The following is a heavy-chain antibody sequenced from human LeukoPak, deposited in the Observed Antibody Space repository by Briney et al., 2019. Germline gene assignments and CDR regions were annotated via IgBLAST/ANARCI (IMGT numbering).Heavy chain of an antibody. J-gene: IGHJ4*02. CDR2: ISGSGGST. V-gene: IGHV3-23*01. CDR1: GFTFSSYS. Sequence: PGGSLRLSCAASGFTFSSYSMNWVRQAPGKGLEWVSAISGSGGSTYYADSVKGRFTISRDNSKNTLYLQMNSLRAEDTAVYYCAKERGRGYYGSGSYWRGTFDYWGQGTLVTVSS. CDR3: AKERGRGYYGSGSYWRGTFDY. D-gene: IGHD3-10*01.